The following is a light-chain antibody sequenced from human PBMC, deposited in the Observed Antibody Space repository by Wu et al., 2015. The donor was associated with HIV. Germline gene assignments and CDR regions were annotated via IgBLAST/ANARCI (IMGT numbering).Light chain of an antibody. CDR3: QQYDDVPRT. Sequence: VGDRVTITCRASQDIKQLFKLGIRQKPGEAPKLLIYDASNLEKGVPSRFSGSGSGTHFTFTISNLQPEDIATYYCQQYDDVPRTFGPGTRVEMK. V-gene: IGKV1-33*01. CDR2: DAS. J-gene: IGKJ3*01. CDR1: QDIKQL.